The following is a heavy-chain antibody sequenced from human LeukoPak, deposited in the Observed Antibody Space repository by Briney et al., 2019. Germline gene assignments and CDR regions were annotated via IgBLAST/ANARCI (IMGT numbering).Heavy chain of an antibody. CDR3: SREGCGATGCYTNDY. Sequence: GGSLRLSCAASGFTVSSNYMSWVRQAPGKGLEWVSVIYSGGSTYYADSVKGRFTISRDNSKNTLYLQMNSLKTEDTAMYYCSREGCGATGCYTNDYWGQGTLVTVSS. D-gene: IGHD2-21*01. V-gene: IGHV3-66*01. J-gene: IGHJ4*02. CDR1: GFTVSSNY. CDR2: IYSGGST.